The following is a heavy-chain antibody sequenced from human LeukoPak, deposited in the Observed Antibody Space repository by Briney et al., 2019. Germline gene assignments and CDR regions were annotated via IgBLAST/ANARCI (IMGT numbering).Heavy chain of an antibody. Sequence: ASVKVSCKASGFTLTNYDINWVRQAPGQGLEWMGWMNPINGNAGYARKFQGRVTMTRDTSISTAYMELRSLTSEDTAIYYCVRDGEGVAISVNFWFDPWGQGTLVTVSS. J-gene: IGHJ5*02. D-gene: IGHD3-10*01. CDR1: GFTLTNYD. CDR2: MNPINGNA. CDR3: VRDGEGVAISVNFWFDP. V-gene: IGHV1-8*01.